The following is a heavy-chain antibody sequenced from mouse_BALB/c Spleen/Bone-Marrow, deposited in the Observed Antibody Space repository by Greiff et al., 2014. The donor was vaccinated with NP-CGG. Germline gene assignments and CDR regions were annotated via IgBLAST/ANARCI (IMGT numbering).Heavy chain of an antibody. V-gene: IGHV1S81*02. D-gene: IGHD3-2*01. Sequence: QVQLQQSGTELVKPGASVKLSCKASGYTFTSYWIHWVKQGPGQGLERIGEIHPSNGRTNYSEKFKTKATLTVDKSSSTAHTQLSSLTSEDSAVYYCARGTARAMMDYWGQGTSVTVSS. CDR1: GYTFTSYW. CDR3: ARGTARAMMDY. J-gene: IGHJ4*01. CDR2: IHPSNGRT.